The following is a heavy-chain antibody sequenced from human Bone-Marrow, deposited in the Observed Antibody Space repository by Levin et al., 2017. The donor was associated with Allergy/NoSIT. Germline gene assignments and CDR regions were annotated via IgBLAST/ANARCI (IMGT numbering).Heavy chain of an antibody. CDR2: IDPSGGAT. CDR3: TRDNRMPVGGTGWFDP. V-gene: IGHV1-46*03. D-gene: IGHD4-23*01. CDR1: GYVFATHY. J-gene: IGHJ5*02. Sequence: PGESLKISCKTSGYVFATHYMHWVRQAPRQGLEWMGLIDPSGGATTYAQNFQGRVTVTRDASTATVYLELTNLTSEDTGIYYCTRDNRMPVGGTGWFDPWGQGTLVTVSS.